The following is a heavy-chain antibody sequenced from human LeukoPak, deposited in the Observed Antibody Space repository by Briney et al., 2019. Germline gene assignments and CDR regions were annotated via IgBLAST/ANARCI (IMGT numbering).Heavy chain of an antibody. CDR1: GYSFTSYW. CDR3: ASGGSPRGYYYGMDV. CDR2: IDPSDSYT. Sequence: GESLKISCKGSGYSFTSYWISWVRQMPGKGLEWMGRIDPSDSYTNYSPSFQGHVTISADKSISTAYLQWSSLKASDTAMYYCASGGSPRGYYYGMDVWGQGTTVTVSS. D-gene: IGHD2-15*01. V-gene: IGHV5-10-1*01. J-gene: IGHJ6*02.